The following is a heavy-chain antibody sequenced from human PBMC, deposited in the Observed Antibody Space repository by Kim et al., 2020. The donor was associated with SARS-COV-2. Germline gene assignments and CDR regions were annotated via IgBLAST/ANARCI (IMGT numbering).Heavy chain of an antibody. J-gene: IGHJ6*02. V-gene: IGHV1-46*01. D-gene: IGHD1-26*01. CDR2: INPSGGST. Sequence: ASVKVSCKASGYTFTSYYMHWVRQAPGQGLEWMGIINPSGGSTSYAQKFQGRVTMTRDTSTSTVYMELSSLRSEDTAVYYCARDSVGAPPYYYYYYGMDVWGQGTTVTVSS. CDR3: ARDSVGAPPYYYYYYGMDV. CDR1: GYTFTSYY.